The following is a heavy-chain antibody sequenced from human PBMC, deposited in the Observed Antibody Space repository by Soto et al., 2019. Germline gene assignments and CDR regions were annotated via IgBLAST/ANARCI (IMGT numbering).Heavy chain of an antibody. CDR3: ASSSRYCSGGSCYSDAFDI. D-gene: IGHD2-15*01. CDR1: EFTFSNYA. J-gene: IGHJ3*02. Sequence: PGGSLRLSCAASEFTFSNYAMSWVRQAPGKGLEWVASISYNGSTKYYADSVKGRFTISRDNSKNTLYLQMNSLRAEDTAVYYCASSSRYCSGGSCYSDAFDIWGQGTMVTVSS. CDR2: ISYNGSTK. V-gene: IGHV3-23*01.